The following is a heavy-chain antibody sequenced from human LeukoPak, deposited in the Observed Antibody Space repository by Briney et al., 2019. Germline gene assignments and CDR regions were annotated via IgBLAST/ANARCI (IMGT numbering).Heavy chain of an antibody. D-gene: IGHD1/OR15-1a*01. V-gene: IGHV1-69*13. CDR1: GGTFSSYA. J-gene: IGHJ3*02. CDR3: ARGPAPNLNSPNAFDI. Sequence: ASVKVSCMASGGTFSSYAISWVRQAPGQGLEWMGGIIPIFGTANYAQKFQGRVTITADESTSTAYMELSSLRSEDTAVYYCARGPAPNLNSPNAFDIWGQGTMVTVSS. CDR2: IIPIFGTA.